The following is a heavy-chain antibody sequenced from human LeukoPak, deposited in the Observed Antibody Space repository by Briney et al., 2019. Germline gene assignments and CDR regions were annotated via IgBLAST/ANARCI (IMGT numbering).Heavy chain of an antibody. CDR1: GFTFDDYG. V-gene: IGHV3-20*04. CDR3: ARDRARGTQTLYYYYYMDV. Sequence: GGSLRLSCAASGFTFDDYGMSWVRQAPGKGLEWVSGINWNGGSTGYADSVKGRFTISRDNAKNSLYLQMNSLRAEDTAVYYCARDRARGTQTLYYYYYMDVWGKGTTVTVSS. CDR2: INWNGGST. J-gene: IGHJ6*03. D-gene: IGHD1-14*01.